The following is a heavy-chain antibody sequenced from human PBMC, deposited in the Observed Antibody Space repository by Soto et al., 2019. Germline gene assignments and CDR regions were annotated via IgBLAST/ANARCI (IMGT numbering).Heavy chain of an antibody. CDR1: GCTFSSYA. D-gene: IGHD6-25*01. CDR2: IIPLFDTP. V-gene: IGHV1-69*13. CDR3: ARESDKAAN. Sequence: SVKVSCKASGCTFSSYAISWVRQAPGQGLEWMGGIIPLFDTPNYAQKFQDRVTITADESTSTAYMELSSLRSEDTAVYYCARESDKAANWGQGTLVTVSS. J-gene: IGHJ4*02.